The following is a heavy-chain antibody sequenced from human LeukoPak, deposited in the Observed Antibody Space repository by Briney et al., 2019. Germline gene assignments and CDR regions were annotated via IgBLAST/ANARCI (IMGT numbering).Heavy chain of an antibody. J-gene: IGHJ4*02. CDR1: GYTLTELS. V-gene: IGHV1-24*01. CDR3: ATAPPGGDFWSGYYRPYYFDY. Sequence: ASVKVSCKVSGYTLTELSMHWVRQAPGKGLEWMGGFDPEDGGTIYAQKFQGRVTMTEDTSTDTAYMELSSLRSEDTAVYYCATAPPGGDFWSGYYRPYYFDYWGQGTLVTVSS. D-gene: IGHD3-3*01. CDR2: FDPEDGGT.